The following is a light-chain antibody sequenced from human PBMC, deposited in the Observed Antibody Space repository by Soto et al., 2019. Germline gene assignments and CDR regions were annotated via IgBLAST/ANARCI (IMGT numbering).Light chain of an antibody. CDR1: ISDVGGYSY. CDR2: EVN. Sequence: QSALTQPASVSGSPGQSITISCTGTISDVGGYSYVSWYQQHPGKAPKLMIYEVNYRPSGVSNRFSGSKSGNTASLTLSELQAEDEADYYCSSYTSSSTYVFGTETKLTV. V-gene: IGLV2-14*01. J-gene: IGLJ1*01. CDR3: SSYTSSSTYV.